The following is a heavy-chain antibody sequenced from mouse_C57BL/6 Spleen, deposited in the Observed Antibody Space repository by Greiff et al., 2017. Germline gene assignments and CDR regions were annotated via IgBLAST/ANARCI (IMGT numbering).Heavy chain of an antibody. V-gene: IGHV1-82*01. J-gene: IGHJ3*01. CDR2: IYPGDGDT. CDR3: AKSHYDYDGSWFAY. Sequence: LVESGPELVKPGASVKISCKASGYAFSSSWMNWVKQRPGQGLEWIGRIYPGDGDTNYNGKFKGKATLTADTSSSTAYMQLSSLTSEDSAVYFCAKSHYDYDGSWFAYWGQGTLVTVSA. CDR1: GYAFSSSW. D-gene: IGHD2-4*01.